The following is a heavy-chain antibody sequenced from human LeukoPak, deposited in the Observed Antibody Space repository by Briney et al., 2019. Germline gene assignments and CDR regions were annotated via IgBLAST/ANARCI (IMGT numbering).Heavy chain of an antibody. Sequence: GDLRLSCAASRFTFNSYAMSWVRQAPGKGLEWVSVIGGSNGITFYVGSVKGRFTISRYNSKDTLYLQMNSLRAEDTAVYYCARNENSGWGYFDYWGQGTLVTVSS. CDR2: IGGSNGIT. V-gene: IGHV3-23*01. CDR3: ARNENSGWGYFDY. CDR1: RFTFNSYA. D-gene: IGHD5-12*01. J-gene: IGHJ4*02.